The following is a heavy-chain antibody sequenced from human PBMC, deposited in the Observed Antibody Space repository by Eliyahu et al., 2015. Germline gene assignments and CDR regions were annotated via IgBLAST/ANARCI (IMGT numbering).Heavy chain of an antibody. CDR2: ISGRGTTI. CDR3: VRDQLLGGDFPQGAFDI. D-gene: IGHD4-17*01. CDR1: GFTFRDYY. J-gene: IGHJ3*02. V-gene: IGHV3-11*01. Sequence: AASGFTFRDYYMSWIRQAPGKGLEWVSYISGRGTTIYYAASVKGRFTISRDNAKNSXYLQMTSLXAEDTAVYYCVRDQLLGGDFPQGAFDIWGQGTMVTVSS.